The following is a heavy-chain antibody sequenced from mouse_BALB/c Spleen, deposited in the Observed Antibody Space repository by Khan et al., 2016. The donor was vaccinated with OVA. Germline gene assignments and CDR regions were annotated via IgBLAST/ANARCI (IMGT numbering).Heavy chain of an antibody. V-gene: IGHV1-20*02. CDR1: GYSFTGYF. CDR2: INPHIGET. CDR3: ARIYRSDFDY. D-gene: IGHD1-1*01. J-gene: IGHJ2*01. Sequence: EVQLQQSGPELVKPGASVNISCKASGYSFTGYFMNWVMQSHGKSLEWIGRINPHIGETFYNQKFKDKATLTVDESSSTAHMEFRSLASEDSAVYYCARIYRSDFDYWGQGTTLTVSS.